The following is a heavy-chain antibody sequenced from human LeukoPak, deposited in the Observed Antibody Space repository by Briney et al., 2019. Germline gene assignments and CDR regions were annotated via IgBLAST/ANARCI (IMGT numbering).Heavy chain of an antibody. D-gene: IGHD1-26*01. Sequence: SQTLSLTCTVSGGSISTYYWNWIRQSPGKGLEWIGNIYYSGSTNYNPSLKSRVTISVDTSKNQFSLKLSSVTAADTAVYYCARLEWELNFDYWGQGTLVTVSS. CDR1: GGSISTYY. V-gene: IGHV4-59*08. CDR2: IYYSGST. J-gene: IGHJ4*02. CDR3: ARLEWELNFDY.